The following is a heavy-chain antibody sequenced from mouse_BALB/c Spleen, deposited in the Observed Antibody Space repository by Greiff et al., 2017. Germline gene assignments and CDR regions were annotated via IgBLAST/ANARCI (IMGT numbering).Heavy chain of an antibody. CDR3: ARYYGSSYGDFDV. CDR2: ISSGGSYT. CDR1: GFTFSSYA. Sequence: EVKVVESGGGLVKPGGSLKLSCAASGFTFSSYAMSWVRQTPEKRLEWVATISSGGSYTYYPDSVKGRFTISRDIAKNTLYLQMSSLRSEDTAMYYGARYYGSSYGDFDVWGAGTTVTVSA. V-gene: IGHV5-9-3*01. J-gene: IGHJ1*01. D-gene: IGHD1-1*01.